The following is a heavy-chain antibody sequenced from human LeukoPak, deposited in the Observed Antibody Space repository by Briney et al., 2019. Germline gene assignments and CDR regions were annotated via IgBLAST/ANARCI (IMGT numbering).Heavy chain of an antibody. CDR3: ASPDYYDISGYSPGVGY. D-gene: IGHD3-22*01. CDR2: IYPGETDT. V-gene: IGHV5-51*04. J-gene: IGHJ4*02. CDR1: GYSFTSYW. Sequence: GESLKISCTGSGYSFTSYWIGWVRQMPGKGLEWMGIIYPGETDTKYTQSFKGQVTISTDKPISTAYLQWTSLKASDTAMYYCASPDYYDISGYSPGVGYWGQGTLVTVSS.